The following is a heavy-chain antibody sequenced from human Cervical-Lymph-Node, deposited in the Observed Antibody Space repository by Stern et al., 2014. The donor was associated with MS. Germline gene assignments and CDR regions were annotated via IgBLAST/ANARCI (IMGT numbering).Heavy chain of an antibody. CDR1: GFTFSSYS. CDR3: ARDLMVRGVIGY. CDR2: ISSSSSYI. J-gene: IGHJ4*02. V-gene: IGHV3-21*01. D-gene: IGHD3-10*01. Sequence: VQLVESGGGLVKPGGSLRLSCAASGFTFSSYSMNWVRQAPGQGLEWVSSISSSSSYIYYADSVKGRFTISRDNAKNSLYLQMNSLRAEDTAVYYCARDLMVRGVIGYWGQGTLVTVSS.